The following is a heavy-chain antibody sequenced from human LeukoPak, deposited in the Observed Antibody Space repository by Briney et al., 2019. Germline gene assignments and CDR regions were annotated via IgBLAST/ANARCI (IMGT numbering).Heavy chain of an antibody. CDR2: INHSGST. CDR3: ARGGWYFPFDY. J-gene: IGHJ4*02. CDR1: GGSFSGYY. V-gene: IGHV4-34*01. Sequence: TSETLSLTCAVYGGSFSGYYWSWIRQPPGKGLEWIGEINHSGSTNYNPSLKSRVTISVDTSKNQFSLKLSSVTAADTAVYYCARGGWYFPFDYWGQGTLVTVSS. D-gene: IGHD6-19*01.